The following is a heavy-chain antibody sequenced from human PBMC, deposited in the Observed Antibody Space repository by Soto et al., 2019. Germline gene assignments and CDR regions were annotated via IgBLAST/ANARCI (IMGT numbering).Heavy chain of an antibody. CDR3: ARTYYDILTGYSFDY. J-gene: IGHJ4*02. CDR2: IYYSGST. Sequence: SETLSLTCTVSGGSISSYYWSWIRQPPGKGLEWIGYIYYSGSTNYNPSLKSRVTISVDTSKNQFSLKLSSVTAADTAVYYCARTYYDILTGYSFDYWGQGTLVTVSS. V-gene: IGHV4-59*08. CDR1: GGSISSYY. D-gene: IGHD3-9*01.